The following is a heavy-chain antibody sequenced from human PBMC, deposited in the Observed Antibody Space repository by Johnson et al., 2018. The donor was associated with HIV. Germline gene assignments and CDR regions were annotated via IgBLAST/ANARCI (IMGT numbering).Heavy chain of an antibody. Sequence: VQLVESGGGLIQPGGSLRLSCAASGFTFSSYDMHWVRQATGKGLEWVSAIGTAGDTYYPGSVKGRFTISRENAKNSLYLQMNSLRAEDTALYYCANEPSLSGSYRIPLFDIWGQGTMVTVSS. J-gene: IGHJ3*02. V-gene: IGHV3-13*01. D-gene: IGHD1-26*01. CDR1: GFTFSSYD. CDR3: ANEPSLSGSYRIPLFDI. CDR2: IGTAGDT.